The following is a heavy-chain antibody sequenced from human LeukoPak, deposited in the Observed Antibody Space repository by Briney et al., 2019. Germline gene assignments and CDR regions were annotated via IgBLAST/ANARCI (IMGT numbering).Heavy chain of an antibody. V-gene: IGHV3-7*01. CDR2: IKQDGSEK. CDR1: GFTFSRYW. D-gene: IGHD1-26*01. Sequence: GGSLRLYCAASGFTFSRYWMTWVRQAPGKGLGWVANIKQDGSEKFYADSLKGRLIISRDNAKSSLYLQVNSLTVEDTAVYYCAREWDSGWGGTYFDNWGQGTLVTVSS. CDR3: AREWDSGWGGTYFDN. J-gene: IGHJ4*02.